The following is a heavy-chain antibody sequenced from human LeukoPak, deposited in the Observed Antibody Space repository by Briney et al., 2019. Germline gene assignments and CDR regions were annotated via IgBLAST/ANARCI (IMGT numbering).Heavy chain of an antibody. D-gene: IGHD3-10*01. CDR1: GGSISNYY. V-gene: IGHV4-59*01. Sequence: PSETLSLTCTVSGGSISNYYWRWIRQPPAKGREWIGCISNSGSTNYNPSLKSRVSVSVDTSKNQISLKLGSVTAADTAVYYRARGAGSHSGIFDYWGQGTLVTVSS. CDR2: ISNSGST. J-gene: IGHJ4*02. CDR3: ARGAGSHSGIFDY.